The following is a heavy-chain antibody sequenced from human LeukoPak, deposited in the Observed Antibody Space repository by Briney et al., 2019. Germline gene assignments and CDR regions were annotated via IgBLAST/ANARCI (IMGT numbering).Heavy chain of an antibody. CDR1: GGSISSGDYY. V-gene: IGHV4-30-4*01. J-gene: IGHJ4*02. CDR3: ASLGSSWRRID. CDR2: IYYSGST. D-gene: IGHD6-13*01. Sequence: SETLSLTCTVSGGSISSGDYYWSWIRQPPGKGLEWIGYIYYSGSTYYNPSLKSRVTISVDTSKNQFSLKLSSVTAADTAVYYCASLGSSWRRIDWGQGTLVTVSS.